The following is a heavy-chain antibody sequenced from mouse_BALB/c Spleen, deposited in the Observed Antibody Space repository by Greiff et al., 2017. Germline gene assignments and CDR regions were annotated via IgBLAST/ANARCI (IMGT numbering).Heavy chain of an antibody. J-gene: IGHJ3*01. CDR2: ILPGSGST. V-gene: IGHV1-9*01. CDR3: AREGRTATLGPWFAY. CDR1: GYTFSSYW. D-gene: IGHD1-2*01. Sequence: VQLQESGAELMKPGASVKISCKATGYTFSSYWIEWVKQRPGHGLEWIGEILPGSGSTNYNEKFKGKATFTADTSSNTAYMQLSSLTSEDSAVYYCAREGRTATLGPWFAYWGQGTLVTVSA.